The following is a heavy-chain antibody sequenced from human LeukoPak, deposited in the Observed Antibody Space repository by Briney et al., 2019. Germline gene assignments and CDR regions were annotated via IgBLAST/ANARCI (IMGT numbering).Heavy chain of an antibody. Sequence: GGSLRLSCAASGFTFSDYYMSWIRQAPGKGLEWVSYISSSGSYTNYADSVKGRFTISRDNAKNSLYLQMNSLRAEDTAVYYCASGKQWLVGGDAFDIWGQGTMVTVSS. V-gene: IGHV3-11*06. CDR2: ISSSGSYT. J-gene: IGHJ3*02. D-gene: IGHD6-19*01. CDR1: GFTFSDYY. CDR3: ASGKQWLVGGDAFDI.